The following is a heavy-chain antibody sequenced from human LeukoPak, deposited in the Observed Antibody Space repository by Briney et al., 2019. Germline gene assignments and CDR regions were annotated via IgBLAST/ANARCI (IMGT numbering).Heavy chain of an antibody. V-gene: IGHV4-61*02. D-gene: IGHD3-9*01. J-gene: IGHJ4*02. CDR1: GGSISSGSYY. CDR2: IYTSGST. Sequence: PSETLSLTCTVSGGSISSGSYYWSWIRQPAGKGLEWIGRIYTSGSTNYNPSLKSRVTISVDTSKNQFSLKLSSVTAADTAVYYCAVQRYYDILTGSYRGDSRTFDYWGQGTLVTVSS. CDR3: AVQRYYDILTGSYRGDSRTFDY.